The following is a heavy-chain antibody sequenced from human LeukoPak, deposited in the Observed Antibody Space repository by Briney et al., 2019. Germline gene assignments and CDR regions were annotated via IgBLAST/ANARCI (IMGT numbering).Heavy chain of an antibody. D-gene: IGHD4-17*01. V-gene: IGHV3-23*01. CDR3: ARDRDYGDYNTQDLFVY. CDR1: GFTFSSYA. J-gene: IGHJ4*02. Sequence: PGGSLRLSCAASGFTFSSYAMSWVRQAPGKGLEWVSGISGSGDNTYYADSVKGRFTISRDNSKNTLFLQMNSLRAEDTAVYYCARDRDYGDYNTQDLFVYWGQGTLVTVSS. CDR2: ISGSGDNT.